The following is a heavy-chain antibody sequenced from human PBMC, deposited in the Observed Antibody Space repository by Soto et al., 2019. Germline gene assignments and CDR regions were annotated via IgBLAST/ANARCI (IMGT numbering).Heavy chain of an antibody. J-gene: IGHJ1*01. CDR2: ISGSGGST. CDR3: AKRGGDYGDAAEYFQH. D-gene: IGHD4-17*01. V-gene: IGHV3-23*01. Sequence: GGSLRLSCAASGFTFSSYAMSWVRQAPGKGLEWVSAISGSGGSTYYADSVKGRFTISRDNSKNTLYLQMNSLRAEDTAVYYCAKRGGDYGDAAEYFQHWGQGTLVTVSS. CDR1: GFTFSSYA.